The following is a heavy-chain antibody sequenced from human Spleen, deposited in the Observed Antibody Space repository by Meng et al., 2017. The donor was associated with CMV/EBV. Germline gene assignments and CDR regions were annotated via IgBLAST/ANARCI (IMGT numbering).Heavy chain of an antibody. CDR1: GYTFTAHY. CDR2: IHPHRGDT. D-gene: IGHD1-26*01. J-gene: IGHJ5*02. V-gene: IGHV1-2*02. Sequence: ASVKVSCKASGYTFTAHYFHWVRQAPGQGLEWMGWIHPHRGDTNYAQQFQGRVTLTRDTSINTGYMELTRLTSDDTAVYYCATGQYGTSFDPWGQGTLVTVSS. CDR3: ATGQYGTSFDP.